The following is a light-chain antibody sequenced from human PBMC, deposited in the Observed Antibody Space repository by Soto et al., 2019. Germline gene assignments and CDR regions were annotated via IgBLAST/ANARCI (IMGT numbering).Light chain of an antibody. Sequence: DLQMTQSPSSLSASVGDRITITCRASQSVSKYLNWYQQKPGEAPKLLIFAAISLHSGVPSRFSGSGSGTYLSLTMSDLQPEDFARFYGRQTYNDPGTFDRGTRVEIK. V-gene: IGKV1-39*01. CDR3: RQTYNDPGT. J-gene: IGKJ1*01. CDR2: AAI. CDR1: QSVSKY.